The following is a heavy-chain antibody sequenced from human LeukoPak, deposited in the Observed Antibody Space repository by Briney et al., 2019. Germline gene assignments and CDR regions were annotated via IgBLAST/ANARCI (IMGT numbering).Heavy chain of an antibody. CDR2: VNHSGSS. D-gene: IGHD5-24*01. CDR1: GGSISSGGYY. V-gene: IGHV4-39*01. Sequence: SETLSLTCTVSGGSISSGGYYWSWIRQPPGKGLEWIGEVNHSGSSSCNASLKSRVTISVDTSRNQLSLKLRSVTAADTAVYYCARHGYGYRSLDIWGQGTMVTVSS. CDR3: ARHGYGYRSLDI. J-gene: IGHJ3*02.